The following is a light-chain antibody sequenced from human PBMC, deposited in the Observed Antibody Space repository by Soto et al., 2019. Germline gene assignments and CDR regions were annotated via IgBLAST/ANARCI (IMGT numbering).Light chain of an antibody. CDR3: MQGTDWPWT. J-gene: IGKJ1*01. CDR1: QSLVYSNGNAY. V-gene: IGKV2-30*01. Sequence: DAVLTQSPLSLPVTLGQPAAISCRSSQSLVYSNGNAYLIWFQQRPGQSPRRLIYQVSTRDAGVPVRFSGSGSGTYFTLTISRVEAEDVGLYYCMQGTDWPWTFGQGTKVEIK. CDR2: QVS.